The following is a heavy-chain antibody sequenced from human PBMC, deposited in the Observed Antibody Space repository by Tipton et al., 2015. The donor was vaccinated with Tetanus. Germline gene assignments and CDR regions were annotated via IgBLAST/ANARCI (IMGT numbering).Heavy chain of an antibody. V-gene: IGHV5-51*01. CDR2: IYPGDSDT. Sequence: VQLVQSGGEVKKPGESLTISCKGSGYIFNNYWIVWVRQKPGKGLEWMGIIYPGDSDTRYSPSFQGQVTISVDKSINTAYLQWRSLKASDTSMFYCARAHCSDGVCNFDFWGRGALVAVAS. CDR1: GYIFNNYW. D-gene: IGHD2-8*01. J-gene: IGHJ4*02. CDR3: ARAHCSDGVCNFDF.